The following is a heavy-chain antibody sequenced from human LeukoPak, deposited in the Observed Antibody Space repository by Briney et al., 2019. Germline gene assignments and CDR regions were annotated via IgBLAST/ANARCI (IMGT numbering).Heavy chain of an antibody. V-gene: IGHV1-8*01. CDR1: GYTFTSYD. CDR2: MNPNSGNT. Sequence: ASVKVSCKASGYTFTSYDINWVRQATGQGLEWMGWMNPNSGNTGYAQKFQGRVTMTRNTSISTAYMELSSLRSEDTAVYYCAREGHDFRSGYYDYYMDVWGKGTTVTVSS. J-gene: IGHJ6*03. CDR3: AREGHDFRSGYYDYYMDV. D-gene: IGHD3-3*01.